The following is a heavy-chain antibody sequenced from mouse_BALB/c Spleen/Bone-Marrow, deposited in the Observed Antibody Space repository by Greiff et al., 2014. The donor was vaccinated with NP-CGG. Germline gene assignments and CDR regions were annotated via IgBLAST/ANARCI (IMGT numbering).Heavy chain of an antibody. CDR1: GYSFTDSN. J-gene: IGHJ2*01. CDR2: IDPYYGGT. V-gene: IGHV1-39*01. CDR3: AKKDYGSSSFDY. D-gene: IGHD1-1*01. Sequence: EVQRVESGPELEKPGASVKISCKASGYSFTDSNMNWVKQSNGKNLEWIGNIDPYYGGTSYSQKFKGKATLTVDKSSSTAYMQLRSLTSEDSAVYYCAKKDYGSSSFDYWGQGTTLTVSP.